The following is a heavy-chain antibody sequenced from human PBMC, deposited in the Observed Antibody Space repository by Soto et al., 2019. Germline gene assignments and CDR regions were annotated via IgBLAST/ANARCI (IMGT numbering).Heavy chain of an antibody. CDR2: ISSSSSYL. D-gene: IGHD3-3*01. CDR1: GFTFSSYS. Sequence: EVQLVESGGGLVKPGGSLRLSCAASGFTFSSYSMNWVRQAPGKGLEWVSSISSSSSYLYYADSVKGRFTISRDNAKNSLYLQMNSLRAEDTAVYYCARVFGRRDYDFFTLDYWGQGTLVTVSS. CDR3: ARVFGRRDYDFFTLDY. J-gene: IGHJ4*02. V-gene: IGHV3-21*01.